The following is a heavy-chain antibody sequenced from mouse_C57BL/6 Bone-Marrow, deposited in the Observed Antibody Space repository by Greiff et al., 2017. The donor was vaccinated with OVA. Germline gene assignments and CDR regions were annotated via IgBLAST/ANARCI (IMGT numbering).Heavy chain of an antibody. CDR3: ARSGFAY. V-gene: IGHV1-81*01. Sequence: QVPLQPSGAELARPGASVQLSCQASGYTFTSYGISWVKQRTGQGLEWIGELYPRSGNTYYNEKFKGKATLTVDKSSSTAYMELRGLPSEESAVYFCARSGFAYWGQGALLTVSA. J-gene: IGHJ3*01. CDR2: LYPRSGNT. CDR1: GYTFTSYG. D-gene: IGHD3-1*01.